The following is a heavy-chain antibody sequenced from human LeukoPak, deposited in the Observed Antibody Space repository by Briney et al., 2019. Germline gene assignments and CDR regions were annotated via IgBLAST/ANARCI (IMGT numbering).Heavy chain of an antibody. J-gene: IGHJ3*02. V-gene: IGHV3-23*01. Sequence: GGSLRLSCAASEFXFTNYAITWFRQAPGKGLEWIAVISGSGDTRFYADSVKGRLTMSRDNSKSTLYLQMNSVRVDDTAVYYCAKYHSVSGQSVRGYDIWGQGTMVTVSS. CDR1: EFXFTNYA. D-gene: IGHD3-22*01. CDR3: AKYHSVSGQSVRGYDI. CDR2: ISGSGDTR.